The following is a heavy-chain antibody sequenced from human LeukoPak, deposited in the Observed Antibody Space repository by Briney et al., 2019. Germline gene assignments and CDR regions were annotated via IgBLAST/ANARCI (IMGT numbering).Heavy chain of an antibody. V-gene: IGHV4-39*07. J-gene: IGHJ4*02. CDR3: ARGPACGGNALDY. D-gene: IGHD4-23*01. CDR1: GGSISSSSYY. CDR2: IYYSGST. Sequence: PSETLSLTCTVSGGSISSSSYYWGWIRQPPGKGLEWIGSIYYSGSTYYNPSLKSRVTISVDTSKNQFSLKLSSVTAADTAVYHCARGPACGGNALDYWGQGTLVTVSS.